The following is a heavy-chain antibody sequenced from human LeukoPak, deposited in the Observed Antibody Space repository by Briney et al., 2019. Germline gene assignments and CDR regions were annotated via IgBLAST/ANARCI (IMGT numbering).Heavy chain of an antibody. Sequence: GASLKVSCKTSGFTFSDHYMHWLRQAPGQGLEWMGWIKPDSVATNYAQKFQGRVTMTRDTSISTAYMELSRLRSDDTAVYYCARDEFCSSTSCYADYYYYGMDVWGQGTTVTVSS. CDR2: IKPDSVAT. CDR1: GFTFSDHY. V-gene: IGHV1-2*02. J-gene: IGHJ6*02. CDR3: ARDEFCSSTSCYADYYYYGMDV. D-gene: IGHD2-2*01.